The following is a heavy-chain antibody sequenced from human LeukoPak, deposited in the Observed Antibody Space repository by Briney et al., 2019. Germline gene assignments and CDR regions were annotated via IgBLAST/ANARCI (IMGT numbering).Heavy chain of an antibody. V-gene: IGHV4-30-4*08. CDR2: VYYSGRT. J-gene: IGHJ4*02. CDR3: ARAVYSNLYHFDY. CDR1: GGSISSGDYY. D-gene: IGHD6-13*01. Sequence: TLSLPCTVSGGSISSGDYYWSWIPQPPGKGLVWLGHVYYSGRTYYNPSLKSRLTVSVDTSKNQFSLKLSSVTAADTAVYYCARAVYSNLYHFDYWGQGTLLTVSS.